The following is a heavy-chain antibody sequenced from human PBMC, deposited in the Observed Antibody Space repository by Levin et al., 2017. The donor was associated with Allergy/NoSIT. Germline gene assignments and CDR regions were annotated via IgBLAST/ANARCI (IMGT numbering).Heavy chain of an antibody. D-gene: IGHD4-23*01. CDR2: IYYSGST. CDR1: GGSISSGGYY. CDR3: ARVRRDDGGNWRLGYFDY. Sequence: SQTLSLTCTVSGGSISSGGYYWSWIRQHPGKGLEWIGYIYYSGSTYYNPSLKSRVTISVDTSKNQFSLKLSCVTAADTAVYYCARVRRDDGGNWRLGYFDYWGQGTLVTVSS. V-gene: IGHV4-31*03. J-gene: IGHJ4*02.